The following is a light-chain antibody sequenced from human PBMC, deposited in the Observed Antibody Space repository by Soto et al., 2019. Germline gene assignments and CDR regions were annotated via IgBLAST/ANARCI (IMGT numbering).Light chain of an antibody. V-gene: IGKV1-12*01. J-gene: IGKJ4*01. Sequence: DIQMTQSPSSVSASVGDRVSITCRASQGISNWLAWYQQKPGRAPKLLISTGSSLQSGVPSRFNGARSGTDFPRTTSTLQPEAVATYCRQQANSFPLTFGRRTMVEIK. CDR2: TGS. CDR1: QGISNW. CDR3: QQANSFPLT.